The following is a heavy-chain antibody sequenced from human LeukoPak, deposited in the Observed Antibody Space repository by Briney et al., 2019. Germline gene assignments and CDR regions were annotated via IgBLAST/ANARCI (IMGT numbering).Heavy chain of an antibody. J-gene: IGHJ4*02. CDR1: GGSISSSNW. Sequence: SETLSLTCAVSGGSISSSNWWSWVRQPPGKGLEWIGEIYHSGSTNYNPSLKSRVTISVDTSKNQFSLKLSSVTAADTAVYYCARGGGYSSTYYFDYWGQGTLVTVSS. D-gene: IGHD6-19*01. CDR3: ARGGGYSSTYYFDY. V-gene: IGHV4-4*02. CDR2: IYHSGST.